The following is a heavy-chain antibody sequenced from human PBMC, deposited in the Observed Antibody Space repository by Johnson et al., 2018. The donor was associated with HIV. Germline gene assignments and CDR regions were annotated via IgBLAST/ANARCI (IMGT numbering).Heavy chain of an antibody. Sequence: VQLVESGGGVVQPGGSLRLSCAASGFTFSSYAMHWVRQAPGKGLEYVSAISSNGGSTYYANSVKGRFTISRDNSKNTLYLQMNSLRAEYTAVYYCARESRFLEWLCRAFDIWGQGTMVTVSS. J-gene: IGHJ3*02. CDR3: ARESRFLEWLCRAFDI. CDR2: ISSNGGST. V-gene: IGHV3-64*01. D-gene: IGHD3-3*01. CDR1: GFTFSSYA.